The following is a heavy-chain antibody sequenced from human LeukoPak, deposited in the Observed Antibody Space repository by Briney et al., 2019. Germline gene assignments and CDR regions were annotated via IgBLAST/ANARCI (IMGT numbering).Heavy chain of an antibody. V-gene: IGHV3-7*05. D-gene: IGHD1-1*01. CDR2: IKQDGSEK. J-gene: IGHJ4*02. Sequence: PGGSLRLSCAASGFTFSSYWMSWVRQAPGKGLEWVANIKQDGSEKHYVDSLKGRFTISRDNAKNSLYLQMNSLRAEDTAVYYCVGGGGTFVYWGQGTLVTVSS. CDR3: VGGGGTFVY. CDR1: GFTFSSYW.